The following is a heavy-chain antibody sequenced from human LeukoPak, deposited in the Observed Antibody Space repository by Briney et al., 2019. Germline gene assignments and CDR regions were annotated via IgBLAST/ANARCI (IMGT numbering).Heavy chain of an antibody. D-gene: IGHD3-10*01. V-gene: IGHV3-23*01. J-gene: IGHJ4*02. CDR3: AKDSAMIRGVTPDH. Sequence: GGSLRLSCAASGFTFSGFAMAWVRQAPGKGLEWVSAITSSAAKIYYAESVKGRFTISSDNSKNILYLQMNSLKADDTAIYYCAKDSAMIRGVTPDHWGQGTLVTVSS. CDR1: GFTFSGFA. CDR2: ITSSAAKI.